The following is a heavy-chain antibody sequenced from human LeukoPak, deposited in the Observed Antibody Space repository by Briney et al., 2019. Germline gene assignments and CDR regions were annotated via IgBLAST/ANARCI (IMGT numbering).Heavy chain of an antibody. CDR2: ISGSGGST. Sequence: GGSLRLSCAASGFTFSSCGMTWVRQAPGKGLEWVSSISGSGGSTYYADSVKGRFTISRDNSKNTLYLQMNSLRAEDTAVYYCAKGAMTVEMATFDYWGQGTLVTVSS. D-gene: IGHD5-24*01. CDR1: GFTFSSCG. J-gene: IGHJ4*02. CDR3: AKGAMTVEMATFDY. V-gene: IGHV3-23*01.